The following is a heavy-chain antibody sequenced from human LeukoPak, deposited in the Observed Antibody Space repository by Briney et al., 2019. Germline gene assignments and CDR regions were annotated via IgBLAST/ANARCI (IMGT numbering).Heavy chain of an antibody. J-gene: IGHJ4*02. V-gene: IGHV1-69*04. CDR3: ARRRSLIAARPGRGLDLDY. D-gene: IGHD6-6*01. CDR1: GGTFSSYA. Sequence: GASVKVSCKASGGTFSSYAISWVRQAPGQGLEWMGRIIPILGIANYAQKFQGRVTITADKSTSTAYMELSSLRSEDTAVYYCARRRSLIAARPGRGLDLDYWGQGTLVTVSS. CDR2: IIPILGIA.